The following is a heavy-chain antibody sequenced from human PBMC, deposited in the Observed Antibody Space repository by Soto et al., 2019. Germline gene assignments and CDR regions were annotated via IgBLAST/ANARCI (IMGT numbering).Heavy chain of an antibody. CDR2: IYYSGST. Sequence: SEILSLTCTVSGGSISSYYWSWIRQPPGKGLEWIGYIYYSGSTNYNPSLKSRVTISVDTSKNQFSLKLSSVTAADTAVYYCARGSDFWSGLNNWFDPWGQGTLVTVSS. V-gene: IGHV4-59*01. CDR1: GGSISSYY. D-gene: IGHD3-3*01. CDR3: ARGSDFWSGLNNWFDP. J-gene: IGHJ5*02.